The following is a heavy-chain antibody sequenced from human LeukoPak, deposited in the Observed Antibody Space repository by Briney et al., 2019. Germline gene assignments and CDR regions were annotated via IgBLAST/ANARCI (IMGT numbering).Heavy chain of an antibody. Sequence: GGSLRLSCAASGFTFSSYAMHWVRQAPGKGLEWVALISYDGSIKYYGDSVKGRFTISRDNSKNTLFLQMNSLRTEDTAVYYCTRDSARRDGNNFDYWGRGTLVTVSS. CDR2: ISYDGSIK. D-gene: IGHD5-24*01. V-gene: IGHV3-30*04. CDR1: GFTFSSYA. CDR3: TRDSARRDGNNFDY. J-gene: IGHJ4*02.